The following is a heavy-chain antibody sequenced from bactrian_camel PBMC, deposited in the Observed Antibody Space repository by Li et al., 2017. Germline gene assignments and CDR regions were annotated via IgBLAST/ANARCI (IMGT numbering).Heavy chain of an antibody. CDR3: AAEPDLNRLGSIPRPDLFRS. J-gene: IGHJ6*01. V-gene: IGHV3S53*01. D-gene: IGHD2*01. Sequence: HVQLVESGGGSVEAGGSLRLSCTGSGVTFNRYCLGWFHQAPGNEREGVVGIDADGSTSYAGSVEGRFTISRVLSNNTAYLQMNDLKPDDTAMYYCAAEPDLNRLGSIPRPDLFRSWGQGTQVTVS. CDR1: GVTFNRYC. CDR2: IDADGST.